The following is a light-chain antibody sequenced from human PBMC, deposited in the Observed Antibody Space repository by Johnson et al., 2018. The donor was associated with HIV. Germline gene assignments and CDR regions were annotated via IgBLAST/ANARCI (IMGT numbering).Light chain of an antibody. J-gene: IGLJ1*01. CDR2: EDN. CDR3: GTWDSRLSVFV. Sequence: QAVLTQPPSVSAAPGQKVTISCSGSSSNIGNNYVSWYQQLPGTNPKLLMYEDNERPSGIPDRFSGSKSGTSATLGISGLQTGDEAEYYCGTWDSRLSVFVFGTGTKITV. V-gene: IGLV1-51*02. CDR1: SSNIGNNY.